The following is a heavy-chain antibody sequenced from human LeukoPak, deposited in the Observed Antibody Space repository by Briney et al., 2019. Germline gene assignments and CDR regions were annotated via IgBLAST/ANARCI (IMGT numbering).Heavy chain of an antibody. CDR3: ARETGMIVVDADYYMDV. Sequence: GGSLRLSCEASGFTFTTYSMTWVRQAPGKGLEWVSIISSGSSAIFSADALKGRFTISRDDAKNSLYLQMNSLRAEDTAVYYCARETGMIVVDADYYMDVWGKGTTVTVSS. CDR2: ISSGSSAI. J-gene: IGHJ6*03. CDR1: GFTFTTYS. V-gene: IGHV3-21*01. D-gene: IGHD3-22*01.